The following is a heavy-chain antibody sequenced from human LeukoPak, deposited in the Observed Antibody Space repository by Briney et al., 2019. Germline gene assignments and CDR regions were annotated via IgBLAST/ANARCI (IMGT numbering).Heavy chain of an antibody. CDR2: IYYSGST. D-gene: IGHD3-22*01. J-gene: IGHJ4*02. CDR3: ARSHPDYYDSSGYPFDY. V-gene: IGHV4-59*05. CDR1: GFTISSNY. Sequence: GSLRLSCAASGFTISSNYMSWVRQAPGKGLEWIGSIYYSGSTYYNPSLKSRVTISVDTSKNQFSLKLSSVTAADTAVYYCARSHPDYYDSSGYPFDYWGQGTLVTVSS.